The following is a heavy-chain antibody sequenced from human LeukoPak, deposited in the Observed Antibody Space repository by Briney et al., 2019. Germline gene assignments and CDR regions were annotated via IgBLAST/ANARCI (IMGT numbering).Heavy chain of an antibody. J-gene: IGHJ4*02. D-gene: IGHD2-15*01. V-gene: IGHV1-8*01. CDR3: ARHPFATPFDY. Sequence: ASVKVSCKASGYTFTSYDINWVRQATGQGLEWMGWMNPNSGNTGYAQKFQGRVTMTRNTSISTAYMELSSLISDDTAVYFCARHPFATPFDYWGPGTLVTVSS. CDR2: MNPNSGNT. CDR1: GYTFTSYD.